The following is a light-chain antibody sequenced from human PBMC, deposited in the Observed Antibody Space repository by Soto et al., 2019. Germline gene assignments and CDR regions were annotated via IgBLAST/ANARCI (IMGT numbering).Light chain of an antibody. CDR2: DAS. V-gene: IGKV1-33*01. CDR1: QDITNY. Sequence: DIQMTQSPSSLSASVGDRVMITCQASQDITNYLNWYQQRPGKAPKLLIYDASNLETGVPSRFSGSGSGTDFTFTISSLQPEGIATYYCQQYDHLLTFGGGTKVDIK. CDR3: QQYDHLLT. J-gene: IGKJ4*01.